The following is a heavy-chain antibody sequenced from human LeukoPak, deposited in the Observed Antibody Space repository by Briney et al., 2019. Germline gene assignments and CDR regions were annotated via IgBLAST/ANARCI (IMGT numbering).Heavy chain of an antibody. Sequence: SETLSLTCAVSGYPISSGYYWGWIGQPPGKGLEWIGSIYHSGSTYYNPSLKSRVTISVDTSKNQFSLKLSSVTAADTAVYYCARHIAVAALGFDPWGQGTLVTVSS. D-gene: IGHD6-19*01. CDR2: IYHSGST. CDR3: ARHIAVAALGFDP. V-gene: IGHV4-38-2*01. CDR1: GYPISSGYY. J-gene: IGHJ5*02.